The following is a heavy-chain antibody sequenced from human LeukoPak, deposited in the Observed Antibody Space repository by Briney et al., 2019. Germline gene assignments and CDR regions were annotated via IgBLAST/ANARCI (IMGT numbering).Heavy chain of an antibody. CDR2: ISANNGNTKYNT. Sequence: ASVKVSCRASGYTFTSYGISWVRQAPGQGLEWMGWISANNGNTKYNTKYAQNLQGRVTMTTDISTSTAYMELRTLRSDDTAVYYCARDRDRSGSQSYWGQGTLVTVSS. D-gene: IGHD1-26*01. V-gene: IGHV1-18*01. J-gene: IGHJ4*02. CDR3: ARDRDRSGSQSY. CDR1: GYTFTSYG.